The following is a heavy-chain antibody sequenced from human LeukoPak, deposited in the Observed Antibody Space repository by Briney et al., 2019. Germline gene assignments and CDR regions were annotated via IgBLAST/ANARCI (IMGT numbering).Heavy chain of an antibody. V-gene: IGHV3-7*01. Sequence: GGSLRLSCAASGFTFSSYAMHWVRQAPGKGLEWVANIKQDGSEKYYVDSVKGRFTISRDNAKNSLYLQMNSLRAEDTAVYYCAREGFDYWGQGTLVTVSS. J-gene: IGHJ4*02. CDR3: AREGFDY. CDR1: GFTFSSYA. CDR2: IKQDGSEK.